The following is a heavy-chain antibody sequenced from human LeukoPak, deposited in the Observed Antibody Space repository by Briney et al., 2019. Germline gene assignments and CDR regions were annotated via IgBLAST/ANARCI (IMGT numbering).Heavy chain of an antibody. CDR3: AREYSRADAFDI. J-gene: IGHJ3*02. CDR2: IYSGGST. CDR1: GFTFSSYA. D-gene: IGHD2-15*01. Sequence: GGSLRLSCAASGFTFSSYAMSWVRQAPGKGLEWVSVIYSGGSTYYADSVKGRFTISRDGSKNTLYLQMNTLRAEDTAVYYCAREYSRADAFDIWGQGTLVTVSS. V-gene: IGHV3-53*01.